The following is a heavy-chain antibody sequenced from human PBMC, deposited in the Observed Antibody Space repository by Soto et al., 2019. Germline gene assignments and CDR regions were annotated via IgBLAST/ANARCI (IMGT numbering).Heavy chain of an antibody. CDR3: AAPVGSSRAA. D-gene: IGHD6-6*01. J-gene: IGHJ5*02. CDR1: GFTFSSYR. V-gene: IGHV3-48*01. Sequence: EVQLVESGGGLVQPGGSLRLSCAASGFTFSSYRMNWVRQAPGKGLEWVSYISSSSSTIYYADSVKGRFTISRDNAKNSLYLQMNSLRAEDTAVYYCAAPVGSSRAAWGQGTLVTVSS. CDR2: ISSSSSTI.